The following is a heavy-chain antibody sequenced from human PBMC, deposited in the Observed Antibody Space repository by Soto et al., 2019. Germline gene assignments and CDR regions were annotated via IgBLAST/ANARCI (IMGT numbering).Heavy chain of an antibody. CDR3: ARKPNVIYYYYGMDV. CDR1: GFSFSSYS. J-gene: IGHJ6*02. V-gene: IGHV3-48*01. CDR2: ISSSSSTI. Sequence: PGGSPRLSCAASGFSFSSYSMNWVRQAPGKGLEWVSYISSSSSTIYYADSVKGRFTISRDNAKNSLYLQMNSLRAEDTAVYYCARKPNVIYYYYGMDVWGQGTTVTVSS.